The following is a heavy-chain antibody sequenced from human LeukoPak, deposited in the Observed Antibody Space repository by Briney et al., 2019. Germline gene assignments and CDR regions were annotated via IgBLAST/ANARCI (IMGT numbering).Heavy chain of an antibody. CDR2: IYYSGST. J-gene: IGHJ4*02. V-gene: IGHV4-30-4*01. CDR1: GGSISSGDYY. D-gene: IGHD3-10*01. CDR3: ARGGGYYGSGSYFY. Sequence: SQTLSLTCTVSGGSISSGDYYWSWIRQPPGKGLEWIGYIYYSGSTYYNPSLESRVTISVDTSKNQFSLKLSSVTAADTAVYYCARGGGYYGSGSYFYWGQGTLVTVSS.